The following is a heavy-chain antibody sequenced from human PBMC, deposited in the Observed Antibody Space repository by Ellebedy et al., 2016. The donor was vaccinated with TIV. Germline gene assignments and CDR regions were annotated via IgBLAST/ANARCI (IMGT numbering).Heavy chain of an antibody. CDR3: ARVGRWEDFDI. V-gene: IGHV1-69*04. D-gene: IGHD1-26*01. J-gene: IGHJ3*02. CDR1: GGTFISYA. Sequence: SVKVSCXASGGTFISYAISWVRQAPGQGLEWMGRIISILTIANYAQKFQGRVTITADKSTSTAYMELSSLRSEDTAVYYCARVGRWEDFDIWGQGTMVTVSS. CDR2: IISILTIA.